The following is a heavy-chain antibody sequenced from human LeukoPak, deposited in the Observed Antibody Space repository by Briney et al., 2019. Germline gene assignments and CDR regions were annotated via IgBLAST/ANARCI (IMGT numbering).Heavy chain of an antibody. Sequence: GASVKVSCKASGYTFTSYGISWVRQTPGQGLEWMGWISAYNGNTNYAQKLQGRVTMTTDTSTSTAYMELRSLRSDDTAVYYCAREITMIVGAQNDAFDIWGQGTMVTVSS. V-gene: IGHV1-18*01. CDR2: ISAYNGNT. D-gene: IGHD3-22*01. CDR1: GYTFTSYG. CDR3: AREITMIVGAQNDAFDI. J-gene: IGHJ3*02.